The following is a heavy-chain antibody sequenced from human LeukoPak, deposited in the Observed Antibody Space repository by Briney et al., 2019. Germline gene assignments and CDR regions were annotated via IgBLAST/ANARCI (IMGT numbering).Heavy chain of an antibody. CDR3: ARHWVGGYCSSTSCYTGLDY. CDR2: IYPGDSDT. CDR1: GYSSTSYW. J-gene: IGHJ4*02. V-gene: IGHV5-51*01. Sequence: GESLKISCKGSGYSSTSYWIGWVRQMPGKGLEWMGIIYPGDSDTRYSPSFQGQVTISADKSISTAYLQWSSLKASDTAMYYCARHWVGGYCSSTSCYTGLDYWGQGTLVIVSS. D-gene: IGHD2-2*02.